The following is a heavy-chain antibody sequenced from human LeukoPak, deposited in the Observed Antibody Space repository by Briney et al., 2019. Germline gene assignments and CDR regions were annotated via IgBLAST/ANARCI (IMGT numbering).Heavy chain of an antibody. D-gene: IGHD4-17*01. J-gene: IGHJ5*02. V-gene: IGHV4-4*07. CDR2: IYTSGST. Sequence: SETLSLTCTVSGGSISIYYWSWIRQPAGKGLEWIGRIYTSGSTNYTPSLKSRVTISVDTSKNQFSLRLRSVTAADTAMYYCARDQDDYGDYVWFDPWGQGTLVTVSS. CDR1: GGSISIYY. CDR3: ARDQDDYGDYVWFDP.